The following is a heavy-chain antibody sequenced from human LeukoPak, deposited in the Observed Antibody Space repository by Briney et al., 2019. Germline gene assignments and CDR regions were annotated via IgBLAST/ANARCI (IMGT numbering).Heavy chain of an antibody. CDR2: IIPIFGTA. CDR3: AGESPSSHYYGSGSYYGDAFDI. J-gene: IGHJ3*02. Sequence: SVKVSCKASGGTFSSYAISWVRQAPGQGLEWMGGIIPIFGTANYAQKFQGRVTITADESTSTAYMELSSLRSEDTAVYYCAGESPSSHYYGSGSYYGDAFDIWGQGTMVTVSS. D-gene: IGHD3-10*01. V-gene: IGHV1-69*13. CDR1: GGTFSSYA.